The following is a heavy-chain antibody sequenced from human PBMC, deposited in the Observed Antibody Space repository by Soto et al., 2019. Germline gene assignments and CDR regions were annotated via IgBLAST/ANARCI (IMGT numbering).Heavy chain of an antibody. Sequence: QVQLVQSGAEVKKPGSSVKVSCKASGGTFSSYTISWVRQAPGQGLEWMGRIIPILGIANYAQKFQGRVTITADKSTSTDYMELSSLRSEDTAGYYCATLTTVTTRVDYWGQGTLVTVSS. V-gene: IGHV1-69*02. CDR3: ATLTTVTTRVDY. CDR2: IIPILGIA. D-gene: IGHD4-17*01. CDR1: GGTFSSYT. J-gene: IGHJ4*02.